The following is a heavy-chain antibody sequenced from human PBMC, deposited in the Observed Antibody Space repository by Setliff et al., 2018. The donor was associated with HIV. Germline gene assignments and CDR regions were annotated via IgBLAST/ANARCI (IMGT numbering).Heavy chain of an antibody. V-gene: IGHV7-4-1*02. J-gene: IGHJ3*02. CDR3: ARDRGVRGANDAFNI. Sequence: GASVKVSCKAFGYTFTSYALNWVRQAPGQGLEWMGWINTYTANPMYAQGFTGRFVFSLDTSVRTAYLQISSLKAEDTALYHCARDRGVRGANDAFNIWGLGTMVTVS. CDR1: GYTFTSYA. CDR2: INTYTANP. D-gene: IGHD3-10*01.